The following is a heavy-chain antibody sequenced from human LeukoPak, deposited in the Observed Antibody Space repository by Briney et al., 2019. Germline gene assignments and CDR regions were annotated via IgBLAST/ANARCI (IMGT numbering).Heavy chain of an antibody. D-gene: IGHD3-22*01. CDR2: IWYDGGNK. J-gene: IGHJ4*02. CDR3: ARRIYDSSGYYYDY. Sequence: GGSLRLSCATSGFTFSSYGMHWVRQAPGRGLEWVAVIWYDGGNKYYGDSVKGRFTISRDHSKNTLYLQMNSLRAEDTAVYYCARRIYDSSGYYYDYWGQGTLVTVSS. V-gene: IGHV3-33*01. CDR1: GFTFSSYG.